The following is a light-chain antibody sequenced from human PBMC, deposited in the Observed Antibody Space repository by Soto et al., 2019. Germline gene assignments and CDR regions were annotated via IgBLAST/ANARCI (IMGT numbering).Light chain of an antibody. CDR3: QQYYSYPS. Sequence: AIRMTQSPSSFSASTGDRVTNTCRASQGISSYLAWYQQKPGKAPKLLIYAASTLQSGVPSRFSGSGSGTDFTLTISCLQSEDFATYYCQQYYSYPSFGQGTKLEIK. CDR1: QGISSY. V-gene: IGKV1-8*01. J-gene: IGKJ2*01. CDR2: AAS.